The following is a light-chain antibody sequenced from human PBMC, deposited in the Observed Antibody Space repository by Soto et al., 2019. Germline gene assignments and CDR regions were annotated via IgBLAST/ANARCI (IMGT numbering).Light chain of an antibody. Sequence: EIVMTQSPATLSVSPGERATLSFRASQSISRNLAWYQQTPGQAPRLLIYVASYRATGIPARFSGSGSGTEYTLTISNLQAEDFAVYYCQQFNNWPHTFGQGTRLEIK. CDR2: VAS. V-gene: IGKV3-15*01. CDR3: QQFNNWPHT. CDR1: QSISRN. J-gene: IGKJ5*01.